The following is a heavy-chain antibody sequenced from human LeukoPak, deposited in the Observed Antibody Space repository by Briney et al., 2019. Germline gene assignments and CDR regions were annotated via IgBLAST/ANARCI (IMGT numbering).Heavy chain of an antibody. CDR2: IYYSGST. CDR1: GGSISSYY. CDR3: ARGVAVATTPMDY. D-gene: IGHD6-19*01. Sequence: SETLSLTCTVSGGSISSYYWSWIRQPPGKGPEWIGYIYYSGSTNYNPSLKSRVTVSVDTSKNQFSLKLSSVTAADTAVYYCARGVAVATTPMDYWGQGTLVTVSS. J-gene: IGHJ4*02. V-gene: IGHV4-59*01.